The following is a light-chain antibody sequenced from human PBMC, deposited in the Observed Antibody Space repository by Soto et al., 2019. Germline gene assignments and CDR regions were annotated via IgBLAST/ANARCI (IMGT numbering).Light chain of an antibody. CDR2: GAS. CDR1: QSVSSSY. V-gene: IGKV3-20*01. CDR3: HQRQSWPRT. J-gene: IGKJ1*01. Sequence: EIVLSQSPGTLSLSPGERATLPCRASQSVSSSYLAWYQQKPGQAPRLLIYGASNRAAGIPARFSGSGSGTDFTLTISDVQPEDFAIYYCHQRQSWPRTFGQGTKVDIK.